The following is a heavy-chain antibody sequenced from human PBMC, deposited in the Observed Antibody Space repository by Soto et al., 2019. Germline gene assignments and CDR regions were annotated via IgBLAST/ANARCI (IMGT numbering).Heavy chain of an antibody. D-gene: IGHD3-16*01. CDR1: GGSISSFY. V-gene: IGHV4-59*01. Sequence: SETLSLTCTVSGGSISSFYWSWIRQPPGKGLEWIGYINYSGNTNYNPSLKSRVTISVDTSKNQFSLKLSSVTAADTAVYYGAIFHDKGNYVFHTGGRETLSTFS. CDR3: AIFHDKGNYVFHT. J-gene: IGHJ4*02. CDR2: INYSGNT.